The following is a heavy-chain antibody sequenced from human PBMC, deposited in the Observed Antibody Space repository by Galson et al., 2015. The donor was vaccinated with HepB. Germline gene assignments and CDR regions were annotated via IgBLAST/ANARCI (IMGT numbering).Heavy chain of an antibody. Sequence: SVKVSCKASGYTFTSYYMHWVRQAPGQGLEWMGIINPSGGSTSYAQKFQGRVTMTRDTSTSTVYMELSSLRSEDTAVYYCARARAGYCSGGSCAGDYWGQGTLVTVSS. J-gene: IGHJ4*02. CDR2: INPSGGST. CDR3: ARARAGYCSGGSCAGDY. CDR1: GYTFTSYY. D-gene: IGHD2-15*01. V-gene: IGHV1-46*01.